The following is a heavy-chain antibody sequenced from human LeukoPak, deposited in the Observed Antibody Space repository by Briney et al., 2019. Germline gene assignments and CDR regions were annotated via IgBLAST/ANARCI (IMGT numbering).Heavy chain of an antibody. CDR2: IYHSGST. CDR3: ARQLCISTNCYYDY. J-gene: IGHJ4*02. CDR1: GYSLSSDSY. V-gene: IGHV4-38-2*01. D-gene: IGHD2-2*01. Sequence: SETLSLTCAVSGYSLSSDSYWGWIRPPPGKGLEGIGSIYHSGSTFYNPSRKSRVIISVDTYKNQFSLKLSSVTAADTAMYYCARQLCISTNCYYDYWGQGILVTVSS.